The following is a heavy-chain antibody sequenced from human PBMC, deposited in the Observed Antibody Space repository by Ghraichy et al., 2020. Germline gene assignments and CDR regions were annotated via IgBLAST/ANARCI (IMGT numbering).Heavy chain of an antibody. CDR3: ANVIPGGMMEEINYYYYYGMDV. CDR1: GDSISSSSHF. D-gene: IGHD2-2*01. Sequence: SETLSLTCSVSGDSISSSSHFWGWIRQPPGKGLEWIGSIYYSGSTYYNPSLKSRVTMSVDTSKNQFSLKLSSVTAADTAVYYSANVIPGGMMEEINYYYYYGMDVWGQGTTVTVSS. J-gene: IGHJ6*02. V-gene: IGHV4-39*01. CDR2: IYYSGST.